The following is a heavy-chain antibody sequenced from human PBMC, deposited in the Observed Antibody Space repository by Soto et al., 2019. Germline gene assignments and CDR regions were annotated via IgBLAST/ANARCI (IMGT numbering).Heavy chain of an antibody. CDR3: ARGPYDWVSWELLDSYGMDV. J-gene: IGHJ6*02. D-gene: IGHD1-26*01. CDR1: GYSFTSYW. Sequence: PGESLKISCKGSGYSFTSYWIGWVRQMPGKGLEWMGIIYPGDSDTRYSPSFQGQVTISADKSISTAYLQWSSLKASDTAMYYCARGPYDWVSWELLDSYGMDVWGQGTTVTVSS. CDR2: IYPGDSDT. V-gene: IGHV5-51*01.